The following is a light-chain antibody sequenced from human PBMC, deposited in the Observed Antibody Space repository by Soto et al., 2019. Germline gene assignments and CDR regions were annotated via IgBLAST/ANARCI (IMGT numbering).Light chain of an antibody. J-gene: IGLJ1*01. Sequence: QSVLTQPASVSGSPGQSITISCTGTSSDVGGYNYVSWYQQHPGKAPKLMIYEVSNRPSGVSNRFSGSKSGNTASLTISVLQADDEADYYCSSYTSSSTLFGTGTKLTVL. CDR1: SSDVGGYNY. V-gene: IGLV2-14*01. CDR2: EVS. CDR3: SSYTSSSTL.